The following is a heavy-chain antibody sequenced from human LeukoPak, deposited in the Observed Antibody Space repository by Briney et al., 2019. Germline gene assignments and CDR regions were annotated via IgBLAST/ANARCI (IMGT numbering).Heavy chain of an antibody. J-gene: IGHJ5*02. CDR3: ARGPSYDYGDYWFDP. D-gene: IGHD4-17*01. V-gene: IGHV1-8*02. CDR2: MNPNSGNT. CDR1: GYTFTSYG. Sequence: ASVKVSCKASGYTFTSYGINWVRQATGQGLEWMGWMNPNSGNTGYAQKFQGRVTMTRNTSISTAYMELSSLRSEDTAVYYCARGPSYDYGDYWFDPWGQGTLVTVSS.